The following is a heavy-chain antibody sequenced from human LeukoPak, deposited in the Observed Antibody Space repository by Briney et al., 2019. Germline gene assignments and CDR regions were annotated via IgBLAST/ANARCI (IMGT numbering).Heavy chain of an antibody. V-gene: IGHV3-30-3*01. CDR3: AKDVKGSYGMDV. CDR2: ISYDGSNK. Sequence: GGSLRLSCAASGFTFSSYAMHWVRQAPGKGLEWVAVISYDGSNKYYADSVKGRFTISRDYSKNTVYLQMNSLRGDDTAVYYCAKDVKGSYGMDVWGQGTTVTVSS. J-gene: IGHJ6*02. CDR1: GFTFSSYA.